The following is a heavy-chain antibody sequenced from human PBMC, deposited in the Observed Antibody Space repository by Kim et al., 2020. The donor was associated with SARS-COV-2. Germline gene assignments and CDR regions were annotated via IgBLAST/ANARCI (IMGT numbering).Heavy chain of an antibody. CDR3: AKSPAVDDAFDI. Sequence: YSADSVKGRFTISRDNSKNTRYLQMNSLRAEATAVYYCAKSPAVDDAFDIWGQGTMVTVSS. V-gene: IGHV3-23*01. D-gene: IGHD2-21*01. J-gene: IGHJ3*02.